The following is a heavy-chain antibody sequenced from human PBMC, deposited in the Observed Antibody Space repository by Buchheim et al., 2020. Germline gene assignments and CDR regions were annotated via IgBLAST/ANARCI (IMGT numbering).Heavy chain of an antibody. J-gene: IGHJ6*02. CDR2: ISYDGSNK. CDR1: GFTFSSYA. CDR3: ARDIQYYYGMDV. Sequence: QVQLVESGGGVVQPGRSLRLSCAASGFTFSSYAMHWVRQAPGKGLEWVAVISYDGSNKYYADSVKGRFTISRDNSKNTLYLQMNSLRAEDTAVYYCARDIQYYYGMDVWGQRTT. V-gene: IGHV3-30*04. D-gene: IGHD2-21*01.